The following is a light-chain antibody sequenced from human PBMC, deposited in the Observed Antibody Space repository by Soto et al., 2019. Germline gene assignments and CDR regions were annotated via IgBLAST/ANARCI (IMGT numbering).Light chain of an antibody. CDR2: DAS. CDR1: QSISSW. J-gene: IGKJ1*01. V-gene: IGKV1-5*01. Sequence: DIQMTQSASTLSASAGDRVTITCRASQSISSWLAWYQQKPGKAPKLLIYDASSLESGVPSRFSGSGSGTDFTLTINSLQPGDFATYYCQQYNSYPGTFGQGTKVEIK. CDR3: QQYNSYPGT.